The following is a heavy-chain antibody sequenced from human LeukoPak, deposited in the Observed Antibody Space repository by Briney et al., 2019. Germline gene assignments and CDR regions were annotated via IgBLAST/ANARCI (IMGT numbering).Heavy chain of an antibody. CDR3: AREETYYYGSGSW. J-gene: IGHJ4*02. V-gene: IGHV3-21*01. CDR1: GFTFRSYS. Sequence: PGGSLRLSCAASGFTFRSYSMNWVRQAPGKGLEWGSSISSSSSYIYYADSVKGRFAISRDNAKNSLYLQMNSLRAEDTAVYYCAREETYYYGSGSWWGQGTLVTVSS. CDR2: ISSSSSYI. D-gene: IGHD3-10*01.